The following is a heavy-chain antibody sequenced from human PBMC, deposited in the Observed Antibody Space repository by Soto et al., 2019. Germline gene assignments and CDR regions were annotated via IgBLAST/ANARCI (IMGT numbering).Heavy chain of an antibody. CDR2: IYHSGST. V-gene: IGHV4-30-2*01. D-gene: IGHD3-22*01. CDR3: ARAKGYYDSSEYFDY. Sequence: QLQLQESGSGLVKPSQTLSLTCAVSGGSISSGGYSWSWIRQPPGKGLEWIGYIYHSGSTYYNPSLKSRVTISVARSKNQFSLKLSSVTAADTAGYYCARAKGYYDSSEYFDYWGQGTLVTVSS. J-gene: IGHJ4*02. CDR1: GGSISSGGYS.